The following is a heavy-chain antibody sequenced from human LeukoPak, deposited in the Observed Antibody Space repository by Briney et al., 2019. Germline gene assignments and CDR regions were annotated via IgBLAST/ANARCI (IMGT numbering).Heavy chain of an antibody. V-gene: IGHV4-59*01. Sequence: SETLSLTCTVSRGSISSYYWSWIRQPPGKGLEWIGYIYYSGSTNYNPSLRSRVTISADTSNNHLSLRLSSVTAADTAVYYCARVQGSRSRNNWLDPWGQGTLVTVSS. J-gene: IGHJ5*02. D-gene: IGHD6-13*01. CDR2: IYYSGST. CDR3: ARVQGSRSRNNWLDP. CDR1: RGSISSYY.